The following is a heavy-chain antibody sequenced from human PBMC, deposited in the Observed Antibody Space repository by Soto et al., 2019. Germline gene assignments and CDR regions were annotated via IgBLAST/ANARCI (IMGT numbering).Heavy chain of an antibody. CDR2: ISYDGSNK. Sequence: QVQLVESGGGVVQPGRYLRLSCAASGFTFISYAMPGVCQAPGKGLARVAVISYDGSNKYYADSVKGPFTISRDNSKNTLYLQMNSLRAEDTAVYYCARDNPSIRIAVAGNFDYWGQGTLVTVSS. D-gene: IGHD6-19*01. J-gene: IGHJ4*02. CDR1: GFTFISYA. V-gene: IGHV3-30-3*01. CDR3: ARDNPSIRIAVAGNFDY.